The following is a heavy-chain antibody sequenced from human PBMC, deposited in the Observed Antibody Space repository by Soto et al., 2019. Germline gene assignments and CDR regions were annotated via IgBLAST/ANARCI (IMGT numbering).Heavy chain of an antibody. CDR2: ISYDGSNK. D-gene: IGHD7-27*01. J-gene: IGHJ3*02. CDR1: GFTFSSYA. V-gene: IGHV3-30-3*01. CDR3: ARDKNWGSVAHDAFDI. Sequence: QVQLVESGGGVVQPGRSLRLSCAASGFTFSSYAMHWFRQAPGKGLERVAVISYDGSNKYYADSVKGRFTISRDNSKNTLYLQMNSLRAEGTAVYYCARDKNWGSVAHDAFDIWGQGTMVTVSS.